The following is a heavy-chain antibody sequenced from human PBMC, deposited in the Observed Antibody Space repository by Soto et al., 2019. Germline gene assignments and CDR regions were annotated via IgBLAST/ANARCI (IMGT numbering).Heavy chain of an antibody. CDR1: GFTFSNFA. Sequence: EVQLVASGGGLVQPGGSLRLSCAASGFTFSNFAMNWVRRAPGKGPEWVSYLSGSSRAINYADSVKGRFIVSRDNAKNSLFLQMNSLRDEDTAVYYCARDPSNGNSHVSYCYFWGQGTLFTVSS. CDR3: ARDPSNGNSHVSYCYF. J-gene: IGHJ4*02. D-gene: IGHD5-12*01. V-gene: IGHV3-48*02. CDR2: LSGSSRAI.